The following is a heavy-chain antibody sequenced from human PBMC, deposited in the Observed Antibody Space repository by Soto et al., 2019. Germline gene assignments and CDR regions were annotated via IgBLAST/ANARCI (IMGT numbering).Heavy chain of an antibody. V-gene: IGHV3-13*01. J-gene: IGHJ4*02. D-gene: IGHD5-12*01. CDR3: ARARGRVATIYYFDY. CDR1: GFTFSSYD. Sequence: EVQLVASGGGLVQPGGSLRLSCAASGFTFSSYDMHWVRQATGKGLEWVSAIGTAGDTYYPGSVKGRFTISRENAKNSLYLQMNSLRAGDTAVYYCARARGRVATIYYFDYWGQGTLVTVSS. CDR2: IGTAGDT.